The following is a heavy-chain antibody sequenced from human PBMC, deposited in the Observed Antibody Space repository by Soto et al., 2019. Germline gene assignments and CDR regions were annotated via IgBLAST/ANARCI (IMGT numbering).Heavy chain of an antibody. CDR3: AKEGGP. Sequence: GASVKVSCKTSGYNFMTYAIHWLRQAPGQRPEWMGWIRPDNGDTKYSEKLQGRVTMTRDTSATTVYMELSGLISEDTAVYFCAKEGGPWGQGTQVTVSS. CDR1: GYNFMTYA. D-gene: IGHD3-16*01. CDR2: IRPDNGDT. V-gene: IGHV1-3*01. J-gene: IGHJ5*02.